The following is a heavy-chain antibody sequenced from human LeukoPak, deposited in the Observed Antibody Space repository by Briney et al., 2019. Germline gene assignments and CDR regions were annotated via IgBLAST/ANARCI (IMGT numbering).Heavy chain of an antibody. CDR2: IYYSGST. CDR1: GGSISSGDYY. Sequence: PSETLSLTCTVSGGSISSGDYYWSWIRQPPGKGLEWIGYIYYSGSTYYNPSLKSRVTISVDTSKNQFSLKLSSVTAADTAVYYCAQDTGDFGFDYWGQGTLVTVSS. J-gene: IGHJ4*02. D-gene: IGHD2-21*02. CDR3: AQDTGDFGFDY. V-gene: IGHV4-30-4*01.